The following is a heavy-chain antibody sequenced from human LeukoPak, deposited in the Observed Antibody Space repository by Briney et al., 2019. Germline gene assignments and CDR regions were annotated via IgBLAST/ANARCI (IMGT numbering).Heavy chain of an antibody. CDR2: ISSSSSYK. CDR1: GLTFSSYS. CDR3: AKAIYVEGSLDY. Sequence: GGSLRLSCAASGLTFSSYSVNWVRQAPGKGLEWVSSISSSSSYKYYADSVKGRFTISRDNAKNSLYLQMNSLRAEDTAIYYRAKAIYVEGSLDYWGQGTLVTVSS. V-gene: IGHV3-21*04. J-gene: IGHJ4*02. D-gene: IGHD3-16*01.